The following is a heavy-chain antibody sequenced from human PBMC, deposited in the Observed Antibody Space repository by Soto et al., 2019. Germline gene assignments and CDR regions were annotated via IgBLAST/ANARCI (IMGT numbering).Heavy chain of an antibody. Sequence: SVKVSCKASGGTFSSYAISWVRQAPGQGLEWMGGIIPIFGTANYAQKFQGRVTITADESTSTAYMELSSLRSEDTAVYYCASKIFGVHVLYYYYYGMDVWGQGTTVTVSS. CDR1: GGTFSSYA. J-gene: IGHJ6*02. D-gene: IGHD3-3*01. CDR2: IIPIFGTA. CDR3: ASKIFGVHVLYYYYYGMDV. V-gene: IGHV1-69*13.